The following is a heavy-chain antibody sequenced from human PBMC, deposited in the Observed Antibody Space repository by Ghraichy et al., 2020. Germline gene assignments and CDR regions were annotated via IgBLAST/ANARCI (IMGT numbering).Heavy chain of an antibody. V-gene: IGHV3-23*01. CDR1: GFTFSSYA. Sequence: GESLNISCAASGFTFSSYAMTWVRQAPGKGLEWVSGIRDSGGSTYYADSVTGRFTVSRDTSKNTLYLQMNSLRAEDTAVYYCAKHYCGGGSCHVDYWGQGTLVTVSS. CDR3: AKHYCGGGSCHVDY. D-gene: IGHD2-15*01. CDR2: IRDSGGST. J-gene: IGHJ4*02.